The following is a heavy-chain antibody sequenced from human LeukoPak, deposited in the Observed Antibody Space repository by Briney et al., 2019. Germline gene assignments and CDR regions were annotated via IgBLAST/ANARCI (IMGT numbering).Heavy chain of an antibody. V-gene: IGHV3-30-3*01. D-gene: IGHD2-2*01. J-gene: IGHJ4*02. CDR1: GFTFSSYA. CDR3: AIAAMAVVVVSLALDH. Sequence: GGSLRLSCAASGFTFSSYAMHWVRQAPGKGLEWVAVISYDGSNKYYADSVKGRFTISRDNSKNTLYLQMNSLRAEDAAVYYRAIAAMAVVVVSLALDHWGQGTLVTVSS. CDR2: ISYDGSNK.